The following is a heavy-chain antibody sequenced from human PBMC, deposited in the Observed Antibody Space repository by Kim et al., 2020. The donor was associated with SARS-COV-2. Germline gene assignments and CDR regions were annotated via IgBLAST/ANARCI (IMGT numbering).Heavy chain of an antibody. Sequence: DYAESVKSRMTIDPDTSKNQFSLQLDSVTPEVTAVYYCARGRASAFDSWGQGTLVTVSS. D-gene: IGHD3-10*01. V-gene: IGHV6-1*01. J-gene: IGHJ4*01. CDR3: ARGRASAFDS.